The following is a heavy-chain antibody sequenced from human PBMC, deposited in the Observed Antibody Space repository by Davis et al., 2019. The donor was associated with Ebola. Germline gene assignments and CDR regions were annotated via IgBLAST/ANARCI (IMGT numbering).Heavy chain of an antibody. D-gene: IGHD3-10*01. CDR2: ISSNGGST. J-gene: IGHJ4*02. CDR3: VKVLLWFGELAGFDY. Sequence: GESLKISCSASGFTFSSYAMHWVRQAPGKGLEYVSAISSNGGSTYYADSVKGRFTISRDNSKNTLYLQMSSLRAEDTAVYYCVKVLLWFGELAGFDYWGQGTLVTVSS. V-gene: IGHV3-64D*08. CDR1: GFTFSSYA.